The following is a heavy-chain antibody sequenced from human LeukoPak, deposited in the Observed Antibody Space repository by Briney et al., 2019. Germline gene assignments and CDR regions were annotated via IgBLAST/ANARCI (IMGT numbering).Heavy chain of an antibody. D-gene: IGHD3-3*01. CDR2: INSDGSST. V-gene: IGHV3-74*01. J-gene: IGHJ4*02. CDR3: ARDYDFWSGSSPFDY. Sequence: GGSLRLSCAASGFTFSSYWMHWVRQAPGKGLVWVSRINSDGSSTSYADSVKGRFTISRDSAKNTLYLQMNSLRAEDTAVYYCARDYDFWSGSSPFDYWGQGTLVTVSS. CDR1: GFTFSSYW.